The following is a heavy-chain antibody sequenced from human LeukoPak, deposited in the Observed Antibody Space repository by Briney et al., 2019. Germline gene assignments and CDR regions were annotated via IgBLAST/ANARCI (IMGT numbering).Heavy chain of an antibody. CDR3: ARTTERYYYDSSGYSYGMDV. CDR1: GGSISSYY. V-gene: IGHV4-59*01. Sequence: SETLSLTCTVSGGSISSYYWSWIRQPPGKGLEWIGYIYYSGSTNYNPSLKSRVTISVDTSKNQFSLKLSSVTAADTAVYYCARTTERYYYDSSGYSYGMDVWGQGTMVTVSS. D-gene: IGHD3-22*01. J-gene: IGHJ6*02. CDR2: IYYSGST.